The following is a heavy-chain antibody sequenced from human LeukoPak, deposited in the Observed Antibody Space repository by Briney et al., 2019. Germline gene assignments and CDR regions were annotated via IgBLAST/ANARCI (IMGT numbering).Heavy chain of an antibody. J-gene: IGHJ5*02. D-gene: IGHD3-3*01. CDR2: IKQDGSEK. CDR1: GFTFSSYW. CDR3: AREGGLRFLEWLLGPYNWFDP. Sequence: GGSLRLSCAASGFTFSSYWMSWVRQAPGKGLEWVANIKQDGSEKYYVDSVKGRFTISRDNAKNSLYLQMNSLRAEDTAVYYCAREGGLRFLEWLLGPYNWFDPWGQGTLVTVSS. V-gene: IGHV3-7*01.